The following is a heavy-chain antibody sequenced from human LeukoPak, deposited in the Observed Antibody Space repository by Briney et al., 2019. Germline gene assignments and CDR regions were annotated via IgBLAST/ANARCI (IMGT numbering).Heavy chain of an antibody. V-gene: IGHV5-51*01. CDR2: INPGDSDT. CDR3: ARLAGDGYNSFDN. J-gene: IGHJ4*02. Sequence: GESLKISCKGSGYSFTNYWIGWVRQMPGKGLEWMVIINPGDSDTRYSPSFQGQVTISADKSTSTAYLQWSSLKASDTAMYYCARLAGDGYNSFDNWGRGTLVTVSS. CDR1: GYSFTNYW. D-gene: IGHD5-24*01.